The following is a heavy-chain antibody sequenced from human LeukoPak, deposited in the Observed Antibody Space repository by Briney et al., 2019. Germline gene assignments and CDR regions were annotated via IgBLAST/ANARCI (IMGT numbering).Heavy chain of an antibody. J-gene: IGHJ1*01. D-gene: IGHD4-11*01. V-gene: IGHV3-7*01. CDR2: VQHIGGET. CDR3: ATYSILNAREFRY. CDR1: GFTFSNSW. Sequence: PSGGSLRLSCAGSGFTFSNSWMGWVRQAPGKGLEWVANVQHIGGETYYVDSVKGRFTISRDNAKNSVYLQMNSLGADDTAVYYCATYSILNAREFRYWGQGTLVTVTS.